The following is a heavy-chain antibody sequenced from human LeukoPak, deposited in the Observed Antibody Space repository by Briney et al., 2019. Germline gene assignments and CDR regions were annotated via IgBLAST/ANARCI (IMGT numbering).Heavy chain of an antibody. Sequence: SETLSLTCAVYGGSFSGYYWSWIRQPPGKGLEWIGEINHSGSTNYNPSLKSRVTISVDTSKNQFSLELSSVTAADTAVYYCARRTRRIAAAGFDYWGQGTLVTVSS. CDR3: ARRTRRIAAAGFDY. CDR1: GGSFSGYY. V-gene: IGHV4-34*01. J-gene: IGHJ4*02. CDR2: INHSGST. D-gene: IGHD6-13*01.